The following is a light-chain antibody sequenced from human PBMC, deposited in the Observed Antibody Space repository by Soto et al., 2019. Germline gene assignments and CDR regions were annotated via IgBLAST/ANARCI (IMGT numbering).Light chain of an antibody. J-gene: IGKJ4*01. Sequence: EIVLTQSPATLSLSPGERATLSCRATETLRTFLAWYQQKAGQAPRLLIYDASNRATGIPDRFSGIGSGTDFTLTISNLEPEDSAVYYCQQRSIWPLTFGGGTKVDIK. V-gene: IGKV3-11*01. CDR3: QQRSIWPLT. CDR1: ETLRTF. CDR2: DAS.